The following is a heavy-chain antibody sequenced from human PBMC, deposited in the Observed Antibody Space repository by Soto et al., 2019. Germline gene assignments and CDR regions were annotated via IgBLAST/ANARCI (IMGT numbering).Heavy chain of an antibody. J-gene: IGHJ4*02. Sequence: QVQLVESGGGLVKPGGSLRLSCATSGFIFSDYYMHWIRQAPGKGLEWISYISGNGRIIQYADSAKGRFTISRDNAXNSLYLHMNSLRAEDTALYFCARDFDADSRTDFDYWGQGTLVTVSS. CDR3: ARDFDADSRTDFDY. V-gene: IGHV3-11*01. CDR2: ISGNGRII. D-gene: IGHD4-17*01. CDR1: GFIFSDYY.